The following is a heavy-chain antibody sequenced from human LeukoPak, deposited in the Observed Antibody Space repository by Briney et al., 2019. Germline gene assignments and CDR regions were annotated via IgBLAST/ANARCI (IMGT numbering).Heavy chain of an antibody. Sequence: PGGSLRLSCAASEFPSSSNWMPWVRNAPGRGLVWVSRINSDGSSTSYADSVKGRFTISRDNAKNSLYLQMNSLRAEDTAVYYCAELGITMIGGVWGKGTTVTISS. J-gene: IGHJ6*04. V-gene: IGHV3-74*01. CDR2: INSDGSST. CDR3: AELGITMIGGV. D-gene: IGHD3-10*02. CDR1: EFPSSSNW.